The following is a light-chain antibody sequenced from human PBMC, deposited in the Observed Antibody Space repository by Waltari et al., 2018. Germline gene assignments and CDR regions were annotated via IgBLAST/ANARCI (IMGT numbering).Light chain of an antibody. Sequence: QSALTQPASVSGSPGQSITISCTRPTSDVGGYNYVPWYVSWYQHRPGKVPKLIIYDATKRPSGVSNRFFGSKSGDTASLTISGLQADDEADYYCSSHTSSGTPMVFGGGTKLTVL. CDR1: TSDVGGYNY. CDR3: SSHTSSGTPMV. CDR2: DAT. V-gene: IGLV2-14*03. J-gene: IGLJ2*01.